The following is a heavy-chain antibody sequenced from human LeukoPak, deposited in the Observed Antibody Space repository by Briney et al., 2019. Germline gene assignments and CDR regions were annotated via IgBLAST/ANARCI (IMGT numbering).Heavy chain of an antibody. V-gene: IGHV4-4*07. D-gene: IGHD3-22*01. Sequence: SETLSLTCTVSGGSTSSYYWSWIRQPAGKGLEWIGRIYTSGSTNYNPSLKSRVTMSVDTSKNQFSLKLSSVTAADTAVYYCARDRGYYYDSSGPQPFDYWGQGTLVTVSS. CDR1: GGSTSSYY. CDR2: IYTSGST. CDR3: ARDRGYYYDSSGPQPFDY. J-gene: IGHJ4*02.